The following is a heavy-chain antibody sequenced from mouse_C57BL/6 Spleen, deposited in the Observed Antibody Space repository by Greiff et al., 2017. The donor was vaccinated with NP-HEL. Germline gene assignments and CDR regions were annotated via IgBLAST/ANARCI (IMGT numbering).Heavy chain of an antibody. J-gene: IGHJ4*01. Sequence: QVQLQQPGAELVRPGTSVKLSCKASGYTFTSYWMHWVKQRPGQGLEWIGVIDPSDSYTNYNQKFKGKATLTVDTSSSTAYMQLSSLTSEDSAVYYCARENYDYEDAMDYWGQGTSVTVSS. D-gene: IGHD2-4*01. V-gene: IGHV1-59*01. CDR1: GYTFTSYW. CDR2: IDPSDSYT. CDR3: ARENYDYEDAMDY.